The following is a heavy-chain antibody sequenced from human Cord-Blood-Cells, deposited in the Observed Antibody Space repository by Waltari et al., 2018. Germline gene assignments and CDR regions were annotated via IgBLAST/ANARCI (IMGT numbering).Heavy chain of an antibody. J-gene: IGHJ6*02. CDR2: MNPNSGNT. CDR1: GYTFTSYD. Sequence: QVQLVQSGAEVKKPGASVKVSCKASGYTFTSYDINWVQQATGQGLEWMGWMNPNSGNTGYAQKFQGRVTMTRNTSISTAYMELSSLRSEDTAVYYCAMHERGYSYGYYYYYGMDVWGQGTTVTVSS. V-gene: IGHV1-8*01. CDR3: AMHERGYSYGYYYYYGMDV. D-gene: IGHD5-18*01.